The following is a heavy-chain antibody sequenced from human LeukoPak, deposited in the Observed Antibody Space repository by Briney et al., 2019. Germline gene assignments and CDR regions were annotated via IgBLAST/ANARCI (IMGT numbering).Heavy chain of an antibody. D-gene: IGHD3-10*01. CDR1: GGSISSYY. Sequence: PSETLSLTCTVSGGSISSYYWNWIRQPPGKGLEWIGYLYYSGSTNYSPSLKSRVTISVDTSKNQFSLKLSSVTAADSALYYCARAGSVYSYGLDVWGQGTTVTVSS. CDR3: ARAGSVYSYGLDV. V-gene: IGHV4-59*01. J-gene: IGHJ6*02. CDR2: LYYSGST.